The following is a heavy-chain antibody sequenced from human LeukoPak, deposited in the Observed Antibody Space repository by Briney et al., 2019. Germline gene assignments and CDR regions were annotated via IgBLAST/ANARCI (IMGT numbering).Heavy chain of an antibody. CDR1: GFNFSSYS. D-gene: IGHD2-8*01. J-gene: IGHJ4*02. CDR2: ISSSSSYI. CDR3: ARDPVDCTNGVCYRIWDY. Sequence: GGSLRLSCAASGFNFSSYSMNWVRQAPGKGLEWVSSISSSSSYIYYADSVKGRFTISRDNAKNSLYLQMNSLRAEDTAVYYCARDPVDCTNGVCYRIWDYGGQGTLVTVSS. V-gene: IGHV3-21*01.